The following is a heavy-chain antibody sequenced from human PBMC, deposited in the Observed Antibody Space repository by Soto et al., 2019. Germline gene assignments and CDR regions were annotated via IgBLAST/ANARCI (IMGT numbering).Heavy chain of an antibody. D-gene: IGHD5-12*01. CDR1: GYSFTSYW. Sequence: GESLKISCKGSGYSFTSYWIGWVRQMPGKGLEWMGIIHPEDSDTKYSPSLQGQVTISADKSISIAYLQWSSLKASDTAMYYCARIVATSYYYYGMDVWGQGTTVTVSS. CDR3: ARIVATSYYYYGMDV. V-gene: IGHV5-51*01. CDR2: IHPEDSDT. J-gene: IGHJ6*02.